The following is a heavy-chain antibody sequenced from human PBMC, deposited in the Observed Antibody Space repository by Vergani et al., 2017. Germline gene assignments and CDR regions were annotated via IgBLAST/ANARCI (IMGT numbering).Heavy chain of an antibody. D-gene: IGHD2-21*01. CDR3: ARGLWGCTHIRCSPPSY. CDR2: ISGSSSYV. J-gene: IGHJ4*02. CDR1: GFSFSSYS. Sequence: EVQLVESGGGLVKPGGSLRLSCAASGFSFSSYSMNWVRQAPGKGLEWVASISGSSSYVFYRDSVEGRFTITRENAKKSVYLQMNSLRAEDTAMYFCARGLWGCTHIRCSPPSYWGQGTQVTVSS. V-gene: IGHV3-21*02.